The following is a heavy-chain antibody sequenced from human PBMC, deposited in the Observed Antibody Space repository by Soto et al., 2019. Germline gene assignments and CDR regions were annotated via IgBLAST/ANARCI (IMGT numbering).Heavy chain of an antibody. D-gene: IGHD3-10*01. J-gene: IGHJ4*02. CDR2: ISYSGGST. V-gene: IGHV3-23*01. Sequence: GGSLRLSCAGSGFTFSMFAMNWVRQAPGKGLEWVASISYSGGSTNYADSVRGRFTISRDNSKNTLSLQMTSLRAEDTAVYYCAKVMGSTSSTANFDYWGRGTLVTVSS. CDR1: GFTFSMFA. CDR3: AKVMGSTSSTANFDY.